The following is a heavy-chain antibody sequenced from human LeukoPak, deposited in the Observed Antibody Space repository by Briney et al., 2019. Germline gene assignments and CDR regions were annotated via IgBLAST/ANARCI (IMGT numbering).Heavy chain of an antibody. CDR2: ISTTGST. CDR1: GGSISAHY. D-gene: IGHD5-24*01. J-gene: IGHJ4*02. Sequence: PGTLSLTPTVSGGSISAHYWSWIRQPAGKGLEWIGRISTTGSTNYNPSLKSRVTMSVDTSKNQCSLKLSSVTAADTAVYYCAREVEMATQFYFWGQGTLVTVSS. CDR3: AREVEMATQFYF. V-gene: IGHV4-4*07.